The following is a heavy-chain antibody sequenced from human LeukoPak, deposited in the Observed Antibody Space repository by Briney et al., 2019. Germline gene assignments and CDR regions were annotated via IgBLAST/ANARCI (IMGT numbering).Heavy chain of an antibody. Sequence: ASVKVSCKASGYTFTGYYMHWVRQAPGQGLEWMGWINPNSGGTNYAQKFQGRVTMTRDTSISTAYMELSRLRSDDTAVYYCAGGYSSGWYKVGFDYWGQGTLVAVSS. D-gene: IGHD6-19*01. CDR2: INPNSGGT. CDR1: GYTFTGYY. CDR3: AGGYSSGWYKVGFDY. V-gene: IGHV1-2*02. J-gene: IGHJ4*02.